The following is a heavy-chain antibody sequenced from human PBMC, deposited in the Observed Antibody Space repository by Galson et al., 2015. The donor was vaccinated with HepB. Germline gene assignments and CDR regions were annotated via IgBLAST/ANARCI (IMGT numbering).Heavy chain of an antibody. V-gene: IGHV1-2*06. CDR3: ARGYCSSTSCRYYYYYMDV. CDR1: GYTFTGYY. CDR2: INPNSGGT. J-gene: IGHJ6*03. D-gene: IGHD2-2*01. Sequence: SVKVSCKASGYTFTGYYMHWVRQAPGQGLEWMGRINPNSGGTNYAQKFQGRVTMTRDTSISTAYMELSRLRSDDTAVYYCARGYCSSTSCRYYYYYMDVWGKGTTVTVSS.